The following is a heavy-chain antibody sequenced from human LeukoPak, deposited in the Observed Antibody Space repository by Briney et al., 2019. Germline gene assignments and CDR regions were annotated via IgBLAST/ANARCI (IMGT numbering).Heavy chain of an antibody. CDR3: AVPPHCSSTSCYNGFDY. CDR2: INPNSGGT. D-gene: IGHD2-2*02. V-gene: IGHV1-2*02. J-gene: IGHJ4*02. Sequence: ASVKVSCKASGYTFTSYYMHWVRQAPGQGLEWMGWINPNSGGTNYAQKFQGRVTMTRDTSISTAYMELSRLRSDDTAVYYCAVPPHCSSTSCYNGFDYWGQGTLVTVSS. CDR1: GYTFTSYY.